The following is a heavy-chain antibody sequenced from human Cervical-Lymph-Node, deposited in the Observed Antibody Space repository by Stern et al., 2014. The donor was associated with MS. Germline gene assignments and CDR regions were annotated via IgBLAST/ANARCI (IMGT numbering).Heavy chain of an antibody. Sequence: VQLVQSGGGLVQPGGSLRLSCTVSGFTFTSYSMSWLRQAPGKGLEWLSFINTAGTTIYYADSVKGRLTISRDNAKNTLYLQMDSLRVEDTAIYYCVRDHNFKVDYWGQGTLVTVSS. V-gene: IGHV3-48*04. CDR1: GFTFTSYS. CDR2: INTAGTTI. D-gene: IGHD1-1*01. J-gene: IGHJ4*02. CDR3: VRDHNFKVDY.